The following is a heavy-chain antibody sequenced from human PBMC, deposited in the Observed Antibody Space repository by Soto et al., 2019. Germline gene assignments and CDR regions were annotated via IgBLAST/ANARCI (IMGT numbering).Heavy chain of an antibody. CDR3: ARDTYSGSYNWFDP. CDR1: GYTFTNYG. V-gene: IGHV1-18*01. J-gene: IGHJ5*02. Sequence: GASVKVSCKASGYTFTNYGISWVRQAPGQGLEWMGWINTYNGNTNHAQKLQGRVTITRDTSASTAYMELRSLRSDDTVVYYCARDTYSGSYNWFDPWGQGTLVTVSS. CDR2: INTYNGNT. D-gene: IGHD1-26*01.